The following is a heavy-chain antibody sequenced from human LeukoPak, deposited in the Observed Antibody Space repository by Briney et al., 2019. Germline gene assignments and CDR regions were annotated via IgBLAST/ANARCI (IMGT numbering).Heavy chain of an antibody. Sequence: SETLSFTCTVSGASISSGNYYWSWIRQHPGKGLEWIGYIYYSGSTYYNPSLRSRVTISVDTSKNQFSLKLSSVTAADTAVYYCARAYDSSGYYGGSLFDYWGQGTLVTVSS. D-gene: IGHD3-22*01. CDR3: ARAYDSSGYYGGSLFDY. CDR2: IYYSGST. J-gene: IGHJ4*02. CDR1: GASISSGNYY. V-gene: IGHV4-31*03.